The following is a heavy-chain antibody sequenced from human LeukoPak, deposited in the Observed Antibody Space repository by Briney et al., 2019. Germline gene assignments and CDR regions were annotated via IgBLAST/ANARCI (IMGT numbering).Heavy chain of an antibody. D-gene: IGHD6-19*01. V-gene: IGHV1-18*01. J-gene: IGHJ5*02. CDR3: ARDRYSSSPNWFDP. CDR2: ISAYNGNT. CDR1: GYTFTSYG. Sequence: ASVKGSCKASGYTFTSYGISWVRQAPGQGLEWMGWISAYNGNTNYAQKLQGRVTMTTDTSTSTAYMELRSLRSDDTAVYYCARDRYSSSPNWFDPWGQGTMVTVSS.